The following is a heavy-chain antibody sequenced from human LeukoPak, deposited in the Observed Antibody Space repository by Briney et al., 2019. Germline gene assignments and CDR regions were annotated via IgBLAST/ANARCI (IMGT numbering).Heavy chain of an antibody. D-gene: IGHD6-19*01. CDR2: IRYDGSKN. CDR1: GFTFSSYG. V-gene: IGHV3-30*02. CDR3: AKVGRSGWPLDN. J-gene: IGHJ4*02. Sequence: GGSLRLACAASGFTFSSYGMHWVRQAPGKGLEWVAFIRYDGSKNYYADSVKGRFTISRDNSRNTLDLQMNSLRVEDTAVYYCAKVGRSGWPLDNWGQGTLVTVSS.